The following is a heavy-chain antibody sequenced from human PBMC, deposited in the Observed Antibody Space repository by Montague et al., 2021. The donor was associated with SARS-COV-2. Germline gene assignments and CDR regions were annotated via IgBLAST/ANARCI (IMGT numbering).Heavy chain of an antibody. CDR1: GGSITIYNHY. V-gene: IGHV4-39*01. Sequence: SETLSLTCTVSGGSITIYNHYWTWIRQPPGKGLEWIGSIYYSGSTYYNPSLESRVTMSADTSKYQFFLRVTSVTAADTAVYYCARQGPLFSWFDPWGQGTLVTVSS. CDR2: IYYSGST. D-gene: IGHD3-10*02. CDR3: ARQGPLFSWFDP. J-gene: IGHJ5*02.